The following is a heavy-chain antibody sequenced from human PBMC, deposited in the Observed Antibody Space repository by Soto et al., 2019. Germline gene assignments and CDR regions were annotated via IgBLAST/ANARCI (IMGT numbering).Heavy chain of an antibody. J-gene: IGHJ4*02. CDR3: XGXXXYFXX. CDR2: ISYDGSNK. Sequence: QVQLVESGGGVVQPGRSLRLSCAASGFPFSSYGMHWVREAPGKGLEWVAVISYDGSNKYYADSVKGRFTISRDNSASTLXLXMXXXXPEXXXLXXXXGXXXYFXXRGQGTLVTVSP. CDR1: GFPFSSYG. V-gene: IGHV3-30*03.